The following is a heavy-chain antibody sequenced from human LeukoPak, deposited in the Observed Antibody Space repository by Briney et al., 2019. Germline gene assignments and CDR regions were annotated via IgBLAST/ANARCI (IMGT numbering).Heavy chain of an antibody. CDR1: GFTFSSYA. V-gene: IGHV3-64*01. D-gene: IGHD3-3*01. J-gene: IGHJ4*02. Sequence: GGPLRLSCAASGFTFSSYAMHWVRQAPGKGLEYVSAISSNGGSTYYANSVKGRFTISRDNSKNTLYLQMGSLRAEDMAVYYCARDGRKATYYDFWSSTGYFDYWGQGTLVTVSS. CDR3: ARDGRKATYYDFWSSTGYFDY. CDR2: ISSNGGST.